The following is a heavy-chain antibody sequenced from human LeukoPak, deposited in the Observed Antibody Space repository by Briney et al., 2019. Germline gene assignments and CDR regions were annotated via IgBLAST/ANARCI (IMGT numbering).Heavy chain of an antibody. Sequence: GGSLRLSCAASGFTFSSSWMSWVRQAPGKGLEWVAEMNPDGSVKGYVDSMQGRFTVSRDNAKNSVYLQMNSLIAEDTAVYYFTREPQNGAMDIWGQGTMVTVSS. CDR1: GFTFSSSW. CDR3: TREPQNGAMDI. CDR2: MNPDGSVK. J-gene: IGHJ3*02. V-gene: IGHV3-7*01. D-gene: IGHD2-2*01.